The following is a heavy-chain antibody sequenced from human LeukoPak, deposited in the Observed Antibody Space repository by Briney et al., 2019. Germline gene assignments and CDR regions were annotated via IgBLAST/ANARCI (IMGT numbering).Heavy chain of an antibody. CDR2: IHYSGST. Sequence: SETLSLTCTVSGGSINSYYWSWIRQPPGRGLEWIGSIHYSGSTSYNPSLRSRVTISVDKSKNQFFLKLSSVTATDTAVYYCARETQLVIDYWGQGTLVTVSS. J-gene: IGHJ4*02. V-gene: IGHV4-59*01. CDR3: ARETQLVIDY. CDR1: GGSINSYY. D-gene: IGHD5-24*01.